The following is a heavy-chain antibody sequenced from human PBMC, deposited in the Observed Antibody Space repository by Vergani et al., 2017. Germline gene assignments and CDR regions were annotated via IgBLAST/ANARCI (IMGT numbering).Heavy chain of an antibody. CDR1: GYTFTDYS. D-gene: IGHD2-2*01. Sequence: QVQLAQSGSELEKPGAPVKVSCKTSGYTFTDYSMNWARQAPGQGLEWMGWINTNTGNPTLSQGFTGRFVLSSDASVTTEYLQINSLKAEDTAVYYCARGEYCSTTRCYEPEVLSYWGQGTLVTVSS. V-gene: IGHV7-4-1*02. CDR3: ARGEYCSTTRCYEPEVLSY. J-gene: IGHJ4*02. CDR2: INTNTGNP.